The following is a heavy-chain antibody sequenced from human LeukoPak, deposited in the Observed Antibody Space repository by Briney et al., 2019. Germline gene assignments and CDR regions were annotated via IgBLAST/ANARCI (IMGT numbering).Heavy chain of an antibody. CDR2: ISGSGGST. CDR1: GFAFSSYA. D-gene: IGHD3-22*01. CDR3: AKGSDSSGLYPFDY. J-gene: IGHJ4*02. Sequence: PGGSLRLSCAASGFAFSSYAMSWVRQAPGKGLEWVSAISGSGGSTYYADSVKGRFTISRDNSKNTLYLQMNSLRAEDTAVYYCAKGSDSSGLYPFDYWGQGTLVTVSS. V-gene: IGHV3-23*01.